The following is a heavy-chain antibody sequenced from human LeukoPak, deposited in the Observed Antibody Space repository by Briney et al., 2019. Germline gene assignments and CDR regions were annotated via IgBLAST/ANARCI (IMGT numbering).Heavy chain of an antibody. V-gene: IGHV3-74*01. CDR1: GFTFSNYW. CDR2: INSDGSST. Sequence: QTGGSLRLSCAASGFTFSNYWIHWVRQAPGKGLVWVSRINSDGSSTSYADSVKGRFTISRDNAKNTLYLQMNSLRAEDTAVYYCARDFLSVYYDSSGQAFDIWGQGTMVTVSS. CDR3: ARDFLSVYYDSSGQAFDI. J-gene: IGHJ3*02. D-gene: IGHD3-22*01.